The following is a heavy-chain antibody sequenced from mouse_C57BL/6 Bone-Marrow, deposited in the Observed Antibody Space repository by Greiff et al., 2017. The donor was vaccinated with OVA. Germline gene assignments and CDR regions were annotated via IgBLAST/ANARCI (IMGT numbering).Heavy chain of an antibody. D-gene: IGHD2-1*01. Sequence: LVESGAELVRPGASVKLSCTASGFNIKDDYMHWVKQRPEQGLEWIGWIDPENGDTEYASKFQGKATITADTSSNTAYLQLSSLTSEDAAVYYCTTVTLYYFDCWGQGTTLTVSS. J-gene: IGHJ2*01. CDR3: TTVTLYYFDC. CDR2: IDPENGDT. V-gene: IGHV14-4*01. CDR1: GFNIKDDY.